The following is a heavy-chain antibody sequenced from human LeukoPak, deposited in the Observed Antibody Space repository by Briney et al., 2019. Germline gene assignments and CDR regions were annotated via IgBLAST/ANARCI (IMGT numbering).Heavy chain of an antibody. Sequence: ASVKVSCKASGYSFSDYYIHWARQAPGQGLEWMGWITPNGGGTNYAQNFQGRVTMTRDTSISTTYMELSSLTSDDTAIYYCARDTCNGGSCYNWFDPWGQGTLVTVFS. CDR3: ARDTCNGGSCYNWFDP. CDR2: ITPNGGGT. D-gene: IGHD2-15*01. J-gene: IGHJ5*02. V-gene: IGHV1-2*02. CDR1: GYSFSDYY.